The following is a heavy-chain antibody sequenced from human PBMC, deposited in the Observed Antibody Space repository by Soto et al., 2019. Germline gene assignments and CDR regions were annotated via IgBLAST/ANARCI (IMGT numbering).Heavy chain of an antibody. CDR2: ISSDGTTT. CDR3: VRGYYDGSTSYYGYFDL. CDR1: GFTFSSYL. D-gene: IGHD3-22*01. J-gene: IGHJ2*01. Sequence: GGSLRLSCADSGFTFSSYLIHWVRQAPGKGLMWVSRISSDGTTTTYADSVKGRFTISRDNAKNTVYLQMNSLRAEDTAVFYCVRGYYDGSTSYYGYFDLWGRGSLVTVS. V-gene: IGHV3-74*01.